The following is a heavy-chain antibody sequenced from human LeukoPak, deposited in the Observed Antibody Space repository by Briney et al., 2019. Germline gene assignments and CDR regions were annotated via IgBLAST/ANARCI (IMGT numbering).Heavy chain of an antibody. Sequence: ASVKVSCKASGYTFTGYYMHWVRQAPGQGLEWMGWINPNSGGTNYAQKFQGRVTMTRDTSTSTVYMELSSLKSEDTAVYYCARGGYSSSWYTIRSFDYWGQGTLVTVSS. CDR3: ARGGYSSSWYTIRSFDY. J-gene: IGHJ4*02. D-gene: IGHD6-13*01. V-gene: IGHV1-2*02. CDR1: GYTFTGYY. CDR2: INPNSGGT.